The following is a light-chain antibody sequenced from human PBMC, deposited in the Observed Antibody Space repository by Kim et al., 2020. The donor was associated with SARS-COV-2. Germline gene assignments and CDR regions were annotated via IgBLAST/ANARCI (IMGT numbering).Light chain of an antibody. CDR2: AAS. V-gene: IGKV1-27*01. Sequence: SASVGDRVTITCRASKDISNYLAWYQQKPGKVPKLLIYAASTLQSGVPSRFSGSGSGTDFTLTISSLQPEDVATYYCQKYNSAPLTFGGGTKVEI. CDR3: QKYNSAPLT. CDR1: KDISNY. J-gene: IGKJ4*01.